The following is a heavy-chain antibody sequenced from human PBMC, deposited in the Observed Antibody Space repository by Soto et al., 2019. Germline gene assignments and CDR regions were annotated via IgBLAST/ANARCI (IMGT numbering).Heavy chain of an antibody. V-gene: IGHV4-59*01. D-gene: IGHD2-2*01. CDR1: GSSISSYY. Sequence: SSETLSLTCTVSGSSISSYYWSWIRQPPGKGLEWIGYIYYSGSTNYNPSLKSRVTISVDTSKNQFSLKLSSVTAADTAVYYCARADIVVVPAAIKRVRFDPWGQGTLVTVSS. CDR3: ARADIVVVPAAIKRVRFDP. CDR2: IYYSGST. J-gene: IGHJ5*02.